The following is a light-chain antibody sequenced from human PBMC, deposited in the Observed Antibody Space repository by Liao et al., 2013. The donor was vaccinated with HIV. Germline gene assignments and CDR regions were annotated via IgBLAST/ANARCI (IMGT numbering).Light chain of an antibody. CDR1: KLGDKY. Sequence: SYELTQPPSVSVSPGQTASITCSGDKLGDKYASWYQQKPGQSPLMIIYQDFQRPSGIPERFSGSNSGNTATLTISGTQAMDEADYYCQAWDSSTLVFGGGTKLTVL. V-gene: IGLV3-1*01. CDR3: QAWDSSTLV. J-gene: IGLJ2*01. CDR2: QDF.